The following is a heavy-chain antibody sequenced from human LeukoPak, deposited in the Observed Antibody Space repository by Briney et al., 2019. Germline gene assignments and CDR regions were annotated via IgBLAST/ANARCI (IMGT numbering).Heavy chain of an antibody. V-gene: IGHV1-69*04. Sequence: GASVKVSCKASGGTFSSYAISWVRQAPGQGLEWMGRIIPILGIANYAQKFQGRVTITADKSTSTAYMELSSLRSEDTAVYYCARDSPGYSSGWYDWVNISWGQGTLVTVSS. D-gene: IGHD6-19*01. J-gene: IGHJ5*02. CDR1: GGTFSSYA. CDR2: IIPILGIA. CDR3: ARDSPGYSSGWYDWVNIS.